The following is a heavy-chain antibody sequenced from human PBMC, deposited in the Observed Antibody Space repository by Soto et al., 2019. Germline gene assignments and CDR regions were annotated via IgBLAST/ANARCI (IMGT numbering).Heavy chain of an antibody. CDR1: GFTFSTYS. CDR2: ISASGDTT. D-gene: IGHD2-8*02. CDR3: AKVWIGRTGYYFDY. J-gene: IGHJ4*02. V-gene: IGHV3-23*01. Sequence: RALRLSCGASGFTFSTYSNGLVRLAPGKGLKWVSGISASGDTTYHADSVQGRFPISRDNSKNTLFLQMKSLGADDTAIYYCAKVWIGRTGYYFDYWGRGTLVTVSS.